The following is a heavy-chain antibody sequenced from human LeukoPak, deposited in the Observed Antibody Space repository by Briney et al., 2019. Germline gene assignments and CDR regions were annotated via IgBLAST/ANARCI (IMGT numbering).Heavy chain of an antibody. CDR1: GCTFSSYA. CDR2: IIPIFGTA. CDR3: ARSSIISAAGPYYFDY. V-gene: IGHV1-69*06. D-gene: IGHD6-13*01. Sequence: SEKVSCKASGCTFSSYAINWVRQAPGQGLEWMGGIIPIFGTANYAQKFQGRVTITADKSTSTAYMELSSLRSEDTAVYYCARSSIISAAGPYYFDYWGQGTLVTVSS. J-gene: IGHJ4*02.